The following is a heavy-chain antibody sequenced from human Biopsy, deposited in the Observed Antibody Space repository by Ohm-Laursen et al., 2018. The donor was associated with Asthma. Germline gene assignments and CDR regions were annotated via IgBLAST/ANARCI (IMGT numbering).Heavy chain of an antibody. Sequence: SLRLSCTASGRHFGSYNMHWARQAPGKGLEWVAVITFNGSTQHYGDSVKGRFTISRDNSKNMLFLQMNSLRAEDTAVYYCLRDTLGYYFDIWGQGTQVTVSS. CDR1: GRHFGSYN. CDR3: LRDTLGYYFDI. V-gene: IGHV3-30-3*01. D-gene: IGHD6-13*01. J-gene: IGHJ4*02. CDR2: ITFNGSTQ.